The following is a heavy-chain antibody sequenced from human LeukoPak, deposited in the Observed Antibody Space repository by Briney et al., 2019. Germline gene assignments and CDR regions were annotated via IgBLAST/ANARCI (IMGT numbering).Heavy chain of an antibody. CDR1: VFTNRNYY. Sequence: GGSLRLSCAGSVFTNRNYYMSWVRQAPGKGLEWVSVIYNSGSTYYIESVKGRFTISRDNSENILNIQMISLLAEDTALYYCARFLKNAGYFYDYYLFVWGNGTTVTVSS. CDR2: IYNSGST. V-gene: IGHV3-53*01. CDR3: ARFLKNAGYFYDYYLFV. D-gene: IGHD3-3*01. J-gene: IGHJ6*03.